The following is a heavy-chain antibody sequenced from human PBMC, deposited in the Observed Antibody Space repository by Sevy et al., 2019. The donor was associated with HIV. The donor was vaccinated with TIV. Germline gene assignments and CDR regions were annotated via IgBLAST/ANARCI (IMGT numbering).Heavy chain of an antibody. CDR1: GFTFSSYA. J-gene: IGHJ4*02. CDR2: ISGSGGST. Sequence: GGSLRLSCAASGFTFSSYAMSWVRQAPGKGLEWVSAISGSGGSTYYADSVKGRFIISRDNSKNTLYLQMNSLRAEDTAVYYCAKDQGSYYGSGSFIDYWGQGTLVTVSS. D-gene: IGHD3-10*01. CDR3: AKDQGSYYGSGSFIDY. V-gene: IGHV3-23*01.